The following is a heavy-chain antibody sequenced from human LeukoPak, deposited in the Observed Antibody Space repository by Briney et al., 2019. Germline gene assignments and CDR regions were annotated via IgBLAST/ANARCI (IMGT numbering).Heavy chain of an antibody. V-gene: IGHV3-43*02. Sequence: GGSLRLSCAASGFNFDDYAMHGVRQAPGKGLEWVSLISGDGGSTYYADSVKGRFTISRDNSKNSLYLQMNSLRTEDTALYHCAKDRGWYDYWGQGTLVTVSS. CDR1: GFNFDDYA. J-gene: IGHJ4*02. CDR2: ISGDGGST. D-gene: IGHD6-19*01. CDR3: AKDRGWYDY.